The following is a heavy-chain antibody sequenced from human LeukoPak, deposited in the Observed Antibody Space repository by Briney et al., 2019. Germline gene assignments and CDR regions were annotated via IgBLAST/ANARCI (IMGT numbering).Heavy chain of an antibody. CDR3: ARGAAAAGDYYYYMDV. CDR1: GDSVSSNSAA. D-gene: IGHD6-13*01. Sequence: SQTLSLTCAISGDSVSSNSAAWNWIRQSPSIGLEWLGRTYYRSKWYNDYAVSVKSRITINPDTSKNQFSLQLNSVTPEDTAVYYCARGAAAAGDYYYYMDVWGKGTTVTVSS. CDR2: TYYRSKWYN. J-gene: IGHJ6*03. V-gene: IGHV6-1*01.